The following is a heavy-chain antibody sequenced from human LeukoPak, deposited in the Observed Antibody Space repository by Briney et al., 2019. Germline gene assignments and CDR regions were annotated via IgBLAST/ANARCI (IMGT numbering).Heavy chain of an antibody. J-gene: IGHJ4*02. V-gene: IGHV3-74*01. D-gene: IGHD3-9*01. CDR1: GFTFSSYW. Sequence: GGSLRLSCAASGFTFSSYWMHWVRQAPGKGLVWVSRINSDGNNTNYADSVKGRFTISRDNAKNTLYLQMNALRYEDTAIYYCARDHDWAFDLWGQGTLVTVSS. CDR3: ARDHDWAFDL. CDR2: INSDGNNT.